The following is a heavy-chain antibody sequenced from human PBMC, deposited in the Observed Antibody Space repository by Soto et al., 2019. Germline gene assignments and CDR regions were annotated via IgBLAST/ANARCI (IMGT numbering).Heavy chain of an antibody. Sequence: QVQLVQSGAEVKKPGSSVKVSCKASGGTFSSYTISWVRQAPGQGLEWMGRIIPILGIANYAQKFQGRGTITADKPTSTAYMELSSLRSEDTAVYYCASEWFPNRGYFDYWGQGTLVTVSS. CDR2: IIPILGIA. V-gene: IGHV1-69*02. CDR1: GGTFSSYT. J-gene: IGHJ4*02. CDR3: ASEWFPNRGYFDY. D-gene: IGHD3-3*01.